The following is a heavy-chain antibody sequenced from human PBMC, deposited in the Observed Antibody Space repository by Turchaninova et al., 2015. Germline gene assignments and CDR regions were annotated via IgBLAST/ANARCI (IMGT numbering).Heavy chain of an antibody. V-gene: IGHV1-8*02. CDR2: MNPNHDNK. CDR3: ARGTGGLGYYYYSMDV. CDR1: GYTFTSYD. J-gene: IGHJ6*03. Sequence: QVQLVQSGAEVKKPGASVKVSCTASGYTFTSYDLNWVRQATVQGLEWMVWMNPNHDNKGYAQNIQGRDTITRNTYIRTAYIELGSLRSDDTAVDYGARGTGGLGYYYYSMDVWGKGTTVTVSS. D-gene: IGHD1-1*01.